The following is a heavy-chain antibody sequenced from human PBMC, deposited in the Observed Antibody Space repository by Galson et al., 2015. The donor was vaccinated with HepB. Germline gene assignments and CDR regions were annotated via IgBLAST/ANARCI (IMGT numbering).Heavy chain of an antibody. CDR1: GFSLHTTAVG. D-gene: IGHD3-10*01. CDR3: AHRTKVSLRGYFFDF. V-gene: IGHV2-5*02. J-gene: IGHJ4*02. CDR2: IYWDDDK. Sequence: PALVKPTQTLTLPCTFSGFSLHTTAVGVGWIRQPPGKALQWLALIYWDDDKRYFPSLRGRLAINRDTSKNQVVLTMANMGPADAGTYYCAHRTKVSLRGYFFDFWGLGTLVAVSS.